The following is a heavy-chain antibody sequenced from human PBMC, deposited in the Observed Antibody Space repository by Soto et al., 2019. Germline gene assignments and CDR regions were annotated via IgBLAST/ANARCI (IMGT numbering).Heavy chain of an antibody. J-gene: IGHJ4*02. CDR1: GFTFSSYD. CDR3: ANIREMTSFY. CDR2: ISGSGAST. Sequence: PGGSLRLSCAASGFTFSSYDMSWVRQAPGEGLEWVSVISGSGASTYYADSVKGRFTISRDNSTNTLYLQMNGLRAEDTAVYYCANIREMTSFYWGQGTLVTVSS. V-gene: IGHV3-23*01. D-gene: IGHD1-26*01.